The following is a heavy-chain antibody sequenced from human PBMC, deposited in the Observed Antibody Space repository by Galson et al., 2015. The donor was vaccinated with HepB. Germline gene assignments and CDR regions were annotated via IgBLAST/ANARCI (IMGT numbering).Heavy chain of an antibody. V-gene: IGHV3-11*01. Sequence: ASGFTFSDYYMSWIRQAPGKGLEWVSYIGSSGSAISYADSVKGRFTISRDNAQNSLYLQINGLRAEDTAVHYCARRGTSKYFDYWGQGTLITVSS. J-gene: IGHJ4*02. D-gene: IGHD1-1*01. CDR2: IGSSGSAI. CDR1: GFTFSDYY. CDR3: ARRGTSKYFDY.